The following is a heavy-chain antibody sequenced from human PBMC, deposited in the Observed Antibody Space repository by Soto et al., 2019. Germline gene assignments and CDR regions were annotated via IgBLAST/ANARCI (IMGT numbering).Heavy chain of an antibody. CDR2: IFSNDEK. CDR3: ARTFYSTENWFDP. Sequence: QVTLKESGPVPVKPTETLTLTCTVSGFSLSNARMGVSWIRQPPGKALEWLAHIFSNDEKSYSTSLKSRLTISKDTSKSQVVLTMTNMDPVDTATYYCARTFYSTENWFDPWGQGTLVTVSS. V-gene: IGHV2-26*01. D-gene: IGHD4-4*01. J-gene: IGHJ5*02. CDR1: GFSLSNARMG.